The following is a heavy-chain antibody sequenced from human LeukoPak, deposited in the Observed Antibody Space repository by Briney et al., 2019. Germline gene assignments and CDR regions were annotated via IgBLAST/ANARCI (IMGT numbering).Heavy chain of an antibody. CDR1: GFTFSSYW. D-gene: IGHD3-22*01. J-gene: IGHJ4*02. CDR3: ARDSPGYDSSGYYGDY. V-gene: IGHV3-7*01. Sequence: GGSLRLSCAASGFTFSSYWMSWVRQAPGKGLEWVANIKQDGSEKYYVDSVKGRFTISRDNAKNSLYLQMNSLRAEDTAVYYCARDSPGYDSSGYYGDYWGQGTLVTVSS. CDR2: IKQDGSEK.